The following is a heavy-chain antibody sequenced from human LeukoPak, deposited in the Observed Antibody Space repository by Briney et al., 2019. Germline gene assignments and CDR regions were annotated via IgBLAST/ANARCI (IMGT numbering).Heavy chain of an antibody. J-gene: IGHJ4*02. Sequence: PGGSLRLSCAASGFTFSSYWMSWVRQAPGKGLEWVANIKQDGSEKYYVDSVKGRFTISRDNAKNSLYLQMDSLRAEDTAVYYCARDFGGDADDYWGQGTLVTVSS. CDR1: GFTFSSYW. D-gene: IGHD2-21*02. CDR2: IKQDGSEK. CDR3: ARDFGGDADDY. V-gene: IGHV3-7*01.